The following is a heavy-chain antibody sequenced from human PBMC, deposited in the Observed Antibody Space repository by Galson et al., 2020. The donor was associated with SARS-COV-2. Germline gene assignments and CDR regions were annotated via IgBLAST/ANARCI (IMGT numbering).Heavy chain of an antibody. J-gene: IGHJ6*02. CDR1: GGSISSGGYY. CDR2: IYYSGST. V-gene: IGHV4-31*03. Sequence: ETSETLSLTCTVSGGSISSGGYYWSWIRQHPGKGLEWIGYIYYSGSTYYNPSLKSRVTISVDTSKNQFSLKLSSVTAADTAVYYCARGEEQQSSSMDVWVQGTTVTVSS. D-gene: IGHD6-13*01. CDR3: ARGEEQQSSSMDV.